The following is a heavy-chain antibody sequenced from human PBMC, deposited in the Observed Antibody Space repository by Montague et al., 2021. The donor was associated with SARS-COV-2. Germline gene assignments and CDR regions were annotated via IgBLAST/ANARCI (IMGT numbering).Heavy chain of an antibody. CDR2: TYYRSKWSN. CDR1: GDSVSSMRVS. V-gene: IGHV6-1*01. D-gene: IGHD3-10*01. CDR3: SRAVWGVQEH. J-gene: IGHJ1*01. Sequence: CAISGDSVSSMRVSWNWIRQSPSRGLEWLGRTYYRSKWSNEYALSVKSRITITPDTSKNQLPLQLTSVTPEDTAVNYSSRAVWGVQEHWGQGNLVTVPS.